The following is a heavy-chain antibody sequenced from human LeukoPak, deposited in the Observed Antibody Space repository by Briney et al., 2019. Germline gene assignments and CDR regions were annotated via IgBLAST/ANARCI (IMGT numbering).Heavy chain of an antibody. Sequence: GGSLRLSCAASGFTFSDYYMSWIRQAPGKGLEWVSYISGTSTYTNYADSLKGRFAISRDNAQNSLFLHMNSLRAEDAALYYCGRQAYNSGWCDYWGQGTLVTVSS. V-gene: IGHV3-11*03. D-gene: IGHD6-19*01. CDR2: ISGTSTYT. CDR1: GFTFSDYY. J-gene: IGHJ4*02. CDR3: GRQAYNSGWCDY.